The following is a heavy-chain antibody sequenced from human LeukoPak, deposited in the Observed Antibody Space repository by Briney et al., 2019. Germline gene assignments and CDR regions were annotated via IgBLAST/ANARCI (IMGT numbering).Heavy chain of an antibody. Sequence: PSETLSLTCVVYGGSFSGYYWSWIRQPPGKWLGWIGEINHSGTTNYNPSLKSRVTISVDTSKNQFSLKLSSVTAADTAVYYCARGIAVAGGDYWGQGTLVTVSS. CDR3: ARGIAVAGGDY. CDR2: INHSGTT. J-gene: IGHJ4*02. V-gene: IGHV4-34*01. D-gene: IGHD6-19*01. CDR1: GGSFSGYY.